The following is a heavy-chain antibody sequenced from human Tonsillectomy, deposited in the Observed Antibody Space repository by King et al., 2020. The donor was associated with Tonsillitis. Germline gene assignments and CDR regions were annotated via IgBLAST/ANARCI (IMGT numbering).Heavy chain of an antibody. D-gene: IGHD3-22*01. J-gene: IGHJ3*02. V-gene: IGHV3-9*01. Sequence: VQLVESGGGLVQPGRSLRLSCAASGFTFDDYAMHWVRQAPGKGLEWVSGISWNSGSIGYADSVKGRFTISRDNAKNSLYLQMNSLRAEDTALYYCAKLRSHYYDSSGYLDAFDIWGQATMVTVSS. CDR1: GFTFDDYA. CDR2: ISWNSGSI. CDR3: AKLRSHYYDSSGYLDAFDI.